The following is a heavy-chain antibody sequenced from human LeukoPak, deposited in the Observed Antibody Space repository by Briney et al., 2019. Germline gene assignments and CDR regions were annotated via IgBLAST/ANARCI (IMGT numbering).Heavy chain of an antibody. J-gene: IGHJ4*02. CDR3: ASEGSEATKAPDFDY. Sequence: PGGSLRLSCAASGFTFSSYAMHWVRQAPGKGLEWLAVISYDGSNKYYADSVKGRFTISRDNYKHTLYLQMNSLRAEDTAVYYCASEGSEATKAPDFDYWGQGTLVTVSS. CDR1: GFTFSSYA. D-gene: IGHD1-26*01. CDR2: ISYDGSNK. V-gene: IGHV3-30-3*01.